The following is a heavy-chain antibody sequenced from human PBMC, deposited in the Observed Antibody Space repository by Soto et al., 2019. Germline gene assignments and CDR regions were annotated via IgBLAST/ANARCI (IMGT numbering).Heavy chain of an antibody. CDR1: GDSVSSNSAA. CDR3: ARVEMANMYLYLGMDV. CDR2: TYYRSKWYT. Sequence: QSPTLSLTCAISGDSVSSNSAAWNWIRQSPSRGLEWLGRTYYRSKWYTDYAVSVKSRITINPDTSKNQFSLQLNSVTPEDTAVYYCARVEMANMYLYLGMDVWGQGTTVTVSS. J-gene: IGHJ6*02. V-gene: IGHV6-1*01. D-gene: IGHD2-8*01.